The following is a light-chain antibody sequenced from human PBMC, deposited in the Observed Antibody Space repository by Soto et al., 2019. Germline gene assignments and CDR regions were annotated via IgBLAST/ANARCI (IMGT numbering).Light chain of an antibody. Sequence: QSVLTQPPSASGTPGQRVTISCSGSSSTIGSKTLNWYQHLPGSAPKLLIYTTNQRPSGVPDRFSGSKSGNTASLTVSGLQAEDEADYYCSSYAGSSNVFGTGTKLTVL. V-gene: IGLV1-44*01. CDR1: SSTIGSKT. J-gene: IGLJ1*01. CDR3: SSYAGSSNV. CDR2: TTN.